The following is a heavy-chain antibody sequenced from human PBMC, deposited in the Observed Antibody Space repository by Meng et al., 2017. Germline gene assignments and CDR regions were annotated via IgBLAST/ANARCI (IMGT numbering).Heavy chain of an antibody. D-gene: IGHD3-10*01. CDR2: INPNSGGT. CDR3: ARDLGGSGSYYPRRFDY. J-gene: IGHJ4*02. V-gene: IGHV1-2*06. CDR1: GYTFTGYY. Sequence: ASVKVSCKASGYTFTGYYMHWVRQAPGQGLEWMGRINPNSGGTNYAQKFQGRVTMTRDTSISTAYMELSRLRSDDTAVYYCARDLGGSGSYYPRRFDYWGQGTLVTVSS.